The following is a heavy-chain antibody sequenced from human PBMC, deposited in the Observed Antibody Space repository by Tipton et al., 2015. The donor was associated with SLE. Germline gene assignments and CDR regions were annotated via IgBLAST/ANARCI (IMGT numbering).Heavy chain of an antibody. V-gene: IGHV4-61*01. CDR3: AREPPRPDAFDI. J-gene: IGHJ3*02. CDR1: GGSISSGSYY. CDR2: IYYSGST. Sequence: TLSLTCAVSGGSISSGSYYWSWIRQPAGKGLEWIGYIYYSGSTNYNPSLKSRVTISVDTSKNQFSLKLSSVTAADTAVYYCAREPPRPDAFDIWGQGTMVTVSS.